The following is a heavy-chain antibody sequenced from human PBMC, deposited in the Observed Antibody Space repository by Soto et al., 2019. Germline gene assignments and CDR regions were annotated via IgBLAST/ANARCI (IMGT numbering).Heavy chain of an antibody. CDR3: ASTRNLWLYSYDH. Sequence: QVQLQESGPGLVKPSGTLSLTCAVSGASISSSNWWSWVRQPPGKGLEWIGENYHSGSTNYNPSLNSRVTISVDKSKNQFSLKLSSVTAADTAVYYCASTRNLWLYSYDHWGQGTLVTVSS. J-gene: IGHJ4*02. V-gene: IGHV4-4*02. CDR2: NYHSGST. CDR1: GASISSSNW. D-gene: IGHD5-18*01.